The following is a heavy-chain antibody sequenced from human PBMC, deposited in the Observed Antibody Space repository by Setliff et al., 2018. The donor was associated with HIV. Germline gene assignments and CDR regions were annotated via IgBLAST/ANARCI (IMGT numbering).Heavy chain of an antibody. V-gene: IGHV3-9*01. CDR1: GFTFGDYA. CDR2: ISWNGGSK. Sequence: PGGSLRLSCAASGFTFGDYAFHWVRQVPGKGLEWVSGISWNGGSKAYADSVKGRFTISRDNAKNSLYLQMNSLRAEDTALYYCAKDIRHSGYDHFDYWGQGTPVTVSS. D-gene: IGHD5-12*01. CDR3: AKDIRHSGYDHFDY. J-gene: IGHJ4*02.